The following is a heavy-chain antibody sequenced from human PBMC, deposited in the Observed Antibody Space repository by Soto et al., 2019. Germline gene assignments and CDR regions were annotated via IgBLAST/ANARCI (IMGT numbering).Heavy chain of an antibody. Sequence: QVQLQESGPGLVKPSETLSLTCTVSGGSINSYYWTWIRRPPGKGLEWIGYIYYSGNTDYNPSPKSRVTISIDTTKNQFSLKMSSVTAADTAVYYCARGQQLYYYSNRDVWGQGTPVTVSS. CDR1: GGSINSYY. J-gene: IGHJ6*03. V-gene: IGHV4-59*01. CDR3: ARGQQLYYYSNRDV. D-gene: IGHD6-13*01. CDR2: IYYSGNT.